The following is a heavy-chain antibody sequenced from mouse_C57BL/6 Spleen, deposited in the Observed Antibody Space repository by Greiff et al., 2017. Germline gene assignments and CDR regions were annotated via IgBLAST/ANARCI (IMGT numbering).Heavy chain of an antibody. D-gene: IGHD1-1*01. CDR3: ARNSYYYGSSHFDY. CDR1: GFSLTSYG. V-gene: IGHV2-2*01. CDR2: IWSGGST. Sequence: QVHVKQSGPGLVQPSQSLSITCTVSGFSLTSYGVHWVRQSPGKGLEWLGVIWSGGSTDYNAAFISRLSISKDNSKSQVFFKMNSLQADDTAIYYCARNSYYYGSSHFDYWGQGTTLTVSS. J-gene: IGHJ2*01.